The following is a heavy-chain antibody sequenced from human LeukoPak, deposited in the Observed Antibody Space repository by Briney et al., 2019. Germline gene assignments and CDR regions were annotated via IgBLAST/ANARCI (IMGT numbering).Heavy chain of an antibody. D-gene: IGHD3-10*01. Sequence: SETLSLTCTVSGGSISGYYWSWIRQPPGKGLEWIGYISYSGSANYNPSLKSRVTVSLDTSKNQFSLRLSSVTAADSALYYCSRSDYSGSGTYTNFDAFGIWGQGTMVTVSS. J-gene: IGHJ3*02. CDR3: SRSDYSGSGTYTNFDAFGI. CDR2: ISYSGSA. CDR1: GGSISGYY. V-gene: IGHV4-59*01.